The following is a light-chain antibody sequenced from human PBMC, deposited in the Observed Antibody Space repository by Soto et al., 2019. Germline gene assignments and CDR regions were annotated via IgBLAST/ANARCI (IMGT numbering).Light chain of an antibody. Sequence: DIQMTQSPSSVSASVGDRVTITCRASQGISSWLAWYQQKPGKAPKLLIFAASSLRSGVASRFSGSGSGTDFTLTISSLTHEDCATYYCQHANRFPYTFGQGTKLEIK. J-gene: IGKJ2*01. V-gene: IGKV1-12*01. CDR1: QGISSW. CDR3: QHANRFPYT. CDR2: AAS.